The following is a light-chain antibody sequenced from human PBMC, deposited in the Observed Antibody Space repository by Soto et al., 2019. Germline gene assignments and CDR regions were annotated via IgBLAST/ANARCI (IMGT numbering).Light chain of an antibody. Sequence: DIQMTQSPSAVSASVGDSVTITRRASLGVSTYLAWYQQKPGKAPNLLIFAATTLQSGVPSRFSGSVSGTNFTLTITSVQPEDLATYFCQQADTFPRTFGQGTKLEIK. V-gene: IGKV1-12*01. J-gene: IGKJ2*02. CDR1: LGVSTY. CDR2: AAT. CDR3: QQADTFPRT.